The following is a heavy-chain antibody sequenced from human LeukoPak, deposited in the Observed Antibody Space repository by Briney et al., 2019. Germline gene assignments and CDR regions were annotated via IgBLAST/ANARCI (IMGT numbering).Heavy chain of an antibody. J-gene: IGHJ4*02. D-gene: IGHD3-9*01. V-gene: IGHV1-24*01. CDR3: ATARDWLLGY. CDR1: GYTLTELS. CDR2: FDPEDGET. Sequence: ASVKVSCKVSGYTLTELSMHWVRQAPGKGREGMGGFDPEDGETIYAQKFQGRVTMTGDTSTDTAYMELSSLRSEDTAVYYCATARDWLLGYWGQGTLVTVSS.